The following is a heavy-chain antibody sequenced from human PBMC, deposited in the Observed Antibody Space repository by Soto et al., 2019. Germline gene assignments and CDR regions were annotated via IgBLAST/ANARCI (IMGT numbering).Heavy chain of an antibody. J-gene: IGHJ4*02. CDR2: ISGSGGST. V-gene: IGHV3-23*01. D-gene: IGHD6-13*01. CDR1: GFTFSSYA. Sequence: GGSLRLSCAASGFTFSSYAMSWVRQAPGKGLEWVSAISGSGGSTYYADSVKGRFTISRDNSKNTLYLQMNSLRAEDTAVYYCAKRPGYSSSFSSGISDYWGQGTLVTVSS. CDR3: AKRPGYSSSFSSGISDY.